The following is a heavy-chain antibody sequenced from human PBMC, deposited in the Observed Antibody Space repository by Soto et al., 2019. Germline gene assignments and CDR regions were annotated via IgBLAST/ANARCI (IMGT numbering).Heavy chain of an antibody. Sequence: QVQLQESGPGLVKPSETLSLTCTVSGGSISTYYWNWIRQSPGKGLEWIGYIFSSGSTNYNPSLQSRVTISVETSKNQVPLNLGSVTAADTAVYYGARHAAGSTWFYGRDVWGQATAVTVSS. V-gene: IGHV4-59*08. CDR2: IFSSGST. J-gene: IGHJ6*02. D-gene: IGHD6-13*01. CDR1: GGSISTYY. CDR3: ARHAAGSTWFYGRDV.